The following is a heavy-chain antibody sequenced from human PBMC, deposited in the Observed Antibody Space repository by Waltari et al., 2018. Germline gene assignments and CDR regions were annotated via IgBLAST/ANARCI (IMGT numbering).Heavy chain of an antibody. D-gene: IGHD6-13*01. J-gene: IGHJ4*02. CDR1: GGSISSYY. V-gene: IGHV4-4*07. CDR2: IYTSGST. Sequence: QVQLQESGPGLVKPSETLSLTCTVPGGSISSYYWSWIRPPAGKGLEWIGRIYTSGSTNYNPSLKSRVAMSVDTSKNQFSLKLSSVTAADTAVYYCAREGQQLVTFDYWGQGTLVTVSS. CDR3: AREGQQLVTFDY.